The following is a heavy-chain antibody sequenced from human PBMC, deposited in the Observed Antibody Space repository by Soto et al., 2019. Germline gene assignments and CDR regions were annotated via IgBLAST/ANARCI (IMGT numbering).Heavy chain of an antibody. CDR2: IYSSGST. CDR1: GASIKSFY. CDR3: ARELLDQRLSAYYSYLYSMDV. J-gene: IGHJ6*02. Sequence: QVQLRESGPGLVMPSETLSLTCTVSGASIKSFYFSWIRQPAGQGLEWIGRIYSSGSTTYHPSLKSRVTMSVDTGRSQFSLKLTSVTAADTAVYYCARELLDQRLSAYYSYLYSMDVWGQGTTVTVAS. V-gene: IGHV4-4*07. D-gene: IGHD6-25*01.